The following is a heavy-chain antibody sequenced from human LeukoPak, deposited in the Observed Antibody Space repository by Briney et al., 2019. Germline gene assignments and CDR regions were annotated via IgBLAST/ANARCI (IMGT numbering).Heavy chain of an antibody. D-gene: IGHD2-15*01. CDR1: GGTFSSYA. V-gene: IGHV1-69*06. J-gene: IGHJ3*02. CDR2: IIPIFGTA. CDR3: AREVVAATPDAFDI. Sequence: SVKVSCKASGGTFSSYAISWVRQSPGQGLEWMGGIIPIFGTANYAQKFQGRVTITADKSTSTAYMELSSLRSEDTAVYYCAREVVAATPDAFDIWGQGTMVTVSS.